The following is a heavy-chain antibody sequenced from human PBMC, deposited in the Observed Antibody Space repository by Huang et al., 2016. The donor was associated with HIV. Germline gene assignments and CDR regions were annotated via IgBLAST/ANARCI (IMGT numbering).Heavy chain of an antibody. D-gene: IGHD1-7*01. V-gene: IGHV3-7*01. Sequence: VESGGRLVQPGGSIRLSCVGSTFTFGAYWMSWVRQFPGKGLEWVAKIKQDESEKYYVESVKCRFNISRDNAKKVLFLEMNNVRVEDTATYYCATKTAAMDIWGQGTTVTVS. J-gene: IGHJ6*02. CDR3: ATKTAAMDI. CDR1: TFTFGAYW. CDR2: IKQDESEK.